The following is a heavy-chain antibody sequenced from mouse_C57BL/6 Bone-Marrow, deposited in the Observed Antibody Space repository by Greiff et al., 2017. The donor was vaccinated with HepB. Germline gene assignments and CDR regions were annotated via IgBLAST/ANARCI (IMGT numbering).Heavy chain of an antibody. V-gene: IGHV7-1*01. D-gene: IGHD1-1*02. J-gene: IGHJ4*01. Sequence: EVKLMESGGGLVQSGRSLRLSCATSGFTFSDFYMEWVRQAPGKGLEWIAASRNKANDYTTEYSASVKGRFIVSRDTSQSILYLQMNALRAEDTAMYYCARDAGSYDYAMDYWGQGTSVTVSS. CDR2: SRNKANDYTT. CDR1: GFTFSDFY. CDR3: ARDAGSYDYAMDY.